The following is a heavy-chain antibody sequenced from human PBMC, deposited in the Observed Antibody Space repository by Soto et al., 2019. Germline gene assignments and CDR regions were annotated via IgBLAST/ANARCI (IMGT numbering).Heavy chain of an antibody. CDR3: ARAPQWFGESAPEDYGMDV. CDR2: IYYSGST. Sequence: SETLSLTCTVSGGSISSGGYYWSWIRQHPGKGLEWIGYIYYSGSTYYNPSLKSRVTISVDTSKNQFSLKLSSVTAADTAVYYCARAPQWFGESAPEDYGMDVWGQGTTVTVSS. CDR1: GGSISSGGYY. D-gene: IGHD3-10*01. J-gene: IGHJ6*02. V-gene: IGHV4-31*03.